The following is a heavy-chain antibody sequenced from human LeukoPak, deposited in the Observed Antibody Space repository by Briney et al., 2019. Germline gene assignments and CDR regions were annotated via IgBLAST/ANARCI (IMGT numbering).Heavy chain of an antibody. CDR1: GFNFGNYL. CDR2: ISVSGLST. V-gene: IGHV3-23*01. Sequence: GESLRLSCAASGFNFGNYLMSWVRQAPGKGLEWVSSISVSGLSTFYADSVKGRFTISRDNAKNSLYLQMNSLRAEDTAVYYCARVGATKDYWGQGTLVTVSS. CDR3: ARVGATKDY. J-gene: IGHJ4*02. D-gene: IGHD1-26*01.